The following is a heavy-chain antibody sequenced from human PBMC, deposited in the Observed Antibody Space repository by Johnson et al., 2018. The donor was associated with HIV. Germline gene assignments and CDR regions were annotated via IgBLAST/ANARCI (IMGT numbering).Heavy chain of an antibody. D-gene: IGHD5-18*01. CDR1: GFTFDDYA. V-gene: IGHV3-9*01. J-gene: IGHJ3*02. CDR3: ASRSYGYVRHAFDI. Sequence: VQLVESGGGLVQPGRSLRLSCAASGFTFDDYAMHWVRQAPGKGLEWVSGISWNSGSIGYADSVKGRFTISRDNAKNSLYLQMNSRRAEDTAVYYCASRSYGYVRHAFDIWGQGTMVTVSS. CDR2: ISWNSGSI.